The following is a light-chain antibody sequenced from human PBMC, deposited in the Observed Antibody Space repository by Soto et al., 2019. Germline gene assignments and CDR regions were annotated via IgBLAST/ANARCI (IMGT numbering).Light chain of an antibody. CDR3: TSYAGSNYV. CDR2: EVS. Sequence: QSVLTQPPSASGSPGQTVTICCTGTSSDIGNYNYVSWYQQEPGKPPKLIIFEVSERPSGVPDRFSGSKSGNTASLTVSGLQAEDEADYYCTSYAGSNYVFGTGTKVTVL. V-gene: IGLV2-8*01. CDR1: SSDIGNYNY. J-gene: IGLJ1*01.